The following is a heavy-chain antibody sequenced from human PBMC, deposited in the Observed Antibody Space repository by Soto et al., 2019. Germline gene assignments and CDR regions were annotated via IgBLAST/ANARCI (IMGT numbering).Heavy chain of an antibody. CDR1: GFTFSSYS. CDR2: ISSSSSYI. J-gene: IGHJ4*02. D-gene: IGHD5-12*01. Sequence: GGSLRLSCAASGFTFSSYSMNWVRQAPGKGLEWVSSISSSSSYIYYADSVKGRFTISRDNAKNSLYLQMNSLRAEDTAVYYCARDLPIVARGVGFDYWGQGTLVTVSS. V-gene: IGHV3-21*01. CDR3: ARDLPIVARGVGFDY.